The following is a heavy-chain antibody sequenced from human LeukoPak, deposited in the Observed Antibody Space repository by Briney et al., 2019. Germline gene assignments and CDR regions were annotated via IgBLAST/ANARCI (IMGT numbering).Heavy chain of an antibody. V-gene: IGHV4-39*07. D-gene: IGHD4-23*01. CDR2: IYYSGNTYFNPSLLQIN. J-gene: IGHJ4*02. Sequence: SETLSLTCTVSGGSISSSSHFWGWIRQPPGKELEWNGNIYYSGNTYFNPSLLQINYYNPSLKSRVTISVDTSKNQFSLKLSSVTAADTAVYYCARAGSGNSKSFDYWGQGTLVTVSS. CDR3: ARAGSGNSKSFDY. CDR1: GGSISSSSHF.